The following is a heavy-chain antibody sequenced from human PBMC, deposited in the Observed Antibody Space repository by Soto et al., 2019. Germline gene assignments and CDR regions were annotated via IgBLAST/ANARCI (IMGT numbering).Heavy chain of an antibody. Sequence: EVQLVESGGGLVQPGGSLRLCCAASGFPFSSHWMHWVRQAPGKGLVWVSLITGDGSSTSYADSVKGRFTISRDNAKNTLYLQMNSLRAEDTAVYWCQVRDLWSGPMTEGRRDFWGQGTLVTVSS. D-gene: IGHD3-3*01. CDR2: ITGDGSST. V-gene: IGHV3-74*01. CDR3: QVRDLWSGPMTEGRRDF. J-gene: IGHJ4*02. CDR1: GFPFSSHW.